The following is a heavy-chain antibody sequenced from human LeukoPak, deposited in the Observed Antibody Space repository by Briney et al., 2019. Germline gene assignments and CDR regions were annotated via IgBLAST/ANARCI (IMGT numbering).Heavy chain of an antibody. CDR3: ARDFRDPTTLTTSGSDY. V-gene: IGHV3-48*01. D-gene: IGHD4-11*01. J-gene: IGHJ4*02. CDR2: ISSSSSTI. CDR1: GFTFSSYS. Sequence: GGSLRLSCAASGFTFSSYSMNWVRRAPGKGLEWVSYISSSSSTIYYADSVKGRFTISRDNAKNSLYLQMNSLRAEDTAVYYCARDFRDPTTLTTSGSDYWGQGTLVTVSS.